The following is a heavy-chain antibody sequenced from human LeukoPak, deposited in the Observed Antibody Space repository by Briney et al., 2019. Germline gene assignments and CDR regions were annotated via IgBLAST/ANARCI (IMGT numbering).Heavy chain of an antibody. Sequence: SETLSLTCTVSGGSISSSSYYWGWIRQPPGKGLEWIGSIYYSGSTYYNPSLKSRVTISVDTSKNQFSLKLSSVTAADTAVYYCARVVGYDFWSGYYKGPRGYYYYMDVWGKGTTVTVSS. CDR3: ARVVGYDFWSGYYKGPRGYYYYMDV. J-gene: IGHJ6*03. CDR2: IYYSGST. D-gene: IGHD3-3*01. CDR1: GGSISSSSYY. V-gene: IGHV4-39*07.